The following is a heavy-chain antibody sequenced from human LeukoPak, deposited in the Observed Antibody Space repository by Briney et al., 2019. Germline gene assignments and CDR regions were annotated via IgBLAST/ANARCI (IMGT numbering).Heavy chain of an antibody. Sequence: GASVKVSCKASGYTFTDYDIAWVRQAPGQGLEWMGWISVENGNTNYAQQFQGRVTVTTDTSTSTANMELRSLRSDDTAVYYCARGSWTQGGGFAYWGQGTLVTVSS. CDR2: ISVENGNT. V-gene: IGHV1-18*01. J-gene: IGHJ4*02. D-gene: IGHD3/OR15-3a*01. CDR1: GYTFTDYD. CDR3: ARGSWTQGGGFAY.